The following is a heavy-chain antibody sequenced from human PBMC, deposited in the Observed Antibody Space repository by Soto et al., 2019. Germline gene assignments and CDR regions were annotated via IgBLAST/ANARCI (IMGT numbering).Heavy chain of an antibody. CDR1: GGSISSYY. D-gene: IGHD4-17*01. CDR2: IYYSGST. CDR3: ARRYGALFDY. Sequence: QVQLQESGPGLVKPSETLSLTCTVSGGSISSYYWSWIRQPPGKGLEWIGYIYYSGSTNYNPSLKSRVTISVDTSKNQFSLKLSSVTAADTAVYSCARRYGALFDYWGQGTLVTVSS. J-gene: IGHJ4*02. V-gene: IGHV4-59*08.